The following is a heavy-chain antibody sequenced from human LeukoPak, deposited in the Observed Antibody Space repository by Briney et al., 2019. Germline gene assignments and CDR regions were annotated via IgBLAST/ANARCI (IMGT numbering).Heavy chain of an antibody. CDR3: ARGGWLRLHRPRAYYFDY. CDR2: IIPIFGTA. CDR1: GGTFSSYA. D-gene: IGHD5-12*01. V-gene: IGHV1-69*05. J-gene: IGHJ4*02. Sequence: SVKVSCKASGGTFSSYAISWVRQAPGQGLVWMGGIIPIFGTANYAQKFQGRVTITTDESTSTAYMELSSLRSEDTAVYYCARGGWLRLHRPRAYYFDYWGQGTLVTVSS.